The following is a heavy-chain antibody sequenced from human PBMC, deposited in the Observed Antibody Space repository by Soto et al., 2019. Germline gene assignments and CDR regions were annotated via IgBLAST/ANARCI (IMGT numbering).Heavy chain of an antibody. CDR2: IAGSVGST. CDR1: GFTFSDHG. Sequence: LRLSCEASGFTFSDHGMSWVRQAPGKGLDWVSAIAGSVGSTYYSDSVKGRFTISRDNSKNTLYLQMNSLRDEDTAVYYCAKDRTIADRNYDELGQGVLVTVSS. CDR3: AKDRTIADRNYDE. J-gene: IGHJ4*02. V-gene: IGHV3-23*01. D-gene: IGHD6-6*01.